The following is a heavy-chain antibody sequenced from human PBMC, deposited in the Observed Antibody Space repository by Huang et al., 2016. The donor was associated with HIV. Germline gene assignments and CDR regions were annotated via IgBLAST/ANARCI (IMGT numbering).Heavy chain of an antibody. D-gene: IGHD2-8*02. CDR3: TRGGIYDTGAYY. V-gene: IGHV3-49*03. CDR1: GFTFGDYA. Sequence: EVQLVESGGGLVQPGRSLRLSCTSSGFTFGDYAMNWFRQAPGKGLEWVGFSRSNTYGGTTEYAASVKGRFTISRDDSKSTAYLQMNSLKSEDTAVYYCTRGGIYDTGAYYWGQGTQVTVSS. CDR2: SRSNTYGGTT. J-gene: IGHJ4*02.